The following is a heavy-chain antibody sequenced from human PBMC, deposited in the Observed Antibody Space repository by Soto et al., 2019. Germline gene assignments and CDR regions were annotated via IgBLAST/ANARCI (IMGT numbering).Heavy chain of an antibody. J-gene: IGHJ4*02. CDR2: INSDGSST. Sequence: EVQLVESGGGLVQPGGSLRLSCVASGFTFSSYWMHWVRQAPGKGLVWVSRINSDGSSTSYADSVKGRFTISRDNAKNTLYLQMNSLIDEDTAVYYCVRTSLVVAAATREDYWGQGTLVTVSS. CDR3: VRTSLVVAAATREDY. D-gene: IGHD2-15*01. CDR1: GFTFSSYW. V-gene: IGHV3-74*01.